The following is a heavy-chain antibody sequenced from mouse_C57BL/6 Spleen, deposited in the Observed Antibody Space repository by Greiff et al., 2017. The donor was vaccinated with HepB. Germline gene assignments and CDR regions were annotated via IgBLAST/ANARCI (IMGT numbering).Heavy chain of an antibody. J-gene: IGHJ3*01. D-gene: IGHD4-1*01. CDR3: ALTGTWWFAY. V-gene: IGHV1-64*01. CDR1: GYTFTSYW. Sequence: VQLQQSGAELVKPGASVKLSCKASGYTFTSYWMHWVKQRPGQGLEWIGMIHPNSGSTNYNEKFKSKSTLTVDKSSSTAYMQLSSLTSEDSAVYYCALTGTWWFAYWGQGTLVTVSA. CDR2: IHPNSGST.